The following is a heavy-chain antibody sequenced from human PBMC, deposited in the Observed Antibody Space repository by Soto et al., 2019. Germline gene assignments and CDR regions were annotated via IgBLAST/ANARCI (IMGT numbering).Heavy chain of an antibody. CDR1: GFTFSDYE. J-gene: IGHJ4*02. D-gene: IGHD4-17*01. Sequence: GGSLRLSCTASGFTFSDYEMNWVRQAPGKGLEWVSLITDNGRNTYYADSVKGRFTISRDNTKNTLFLQMNSLRAEDTAVYYCAKERATTTAFDYWGQGALVTVS. CDR2: ITDNGRNT. CDR3: AKERATTTAFDY. V-gene: IGHV3-23*01.